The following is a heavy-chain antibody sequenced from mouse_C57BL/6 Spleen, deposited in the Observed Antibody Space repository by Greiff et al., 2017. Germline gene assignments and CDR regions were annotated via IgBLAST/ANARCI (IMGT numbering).Heavy chain of an antibody. Sequence: VQLQQSGAELAKPGASVKLSCKASGYTFTSYWMHWVKQRPGQGLEWIGYINPSSGSTKYNQKFKDKATLTADKSSSTAYMQLSSLTYEDSAVYYCAPYDYDLYYFDYWGQGTTLTVSS. CDR2: INPSSGST. CDR3: APYDYDLYYFDY. CDR1: GYTFTSYW. V-gene: IGHV1-7*01. D-gene: IGHD2-4*01. J-gene: IGHJ2*01.